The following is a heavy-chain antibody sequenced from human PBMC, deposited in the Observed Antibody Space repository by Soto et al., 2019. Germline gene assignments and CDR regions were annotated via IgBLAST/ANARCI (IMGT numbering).Heavy chain of an antibody. V-gene: IGHV3-23*01. J-gene: IGHJ4*02. CDR1: GFTFNNYA. CDR2: ISGSGGST. CDR3: VVTRYGSGWSYFDS. Sequence: VGSPRLSCADSGFTFNNYALSWVRQAPGKGLAWVSTISGSGGSTYSAGSVKGRFTISRDNSNNTLFLQMNSLRADDTGIYYCVVTRYGSGWSYFDSWGQGTLVTVSS. D-gene: IGHD6-19*01.